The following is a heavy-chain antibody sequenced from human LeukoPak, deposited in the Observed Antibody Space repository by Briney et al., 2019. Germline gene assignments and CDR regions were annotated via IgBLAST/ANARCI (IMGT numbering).Heavy chain of an antibody. J-gene: IGHJ3*01. CDR2: SNTDGTI. CDR3: VRDRDYAFDF. CDR1: GFTFSYYS. Sequence: GGSLRLSCAASGFTFSYYSMNWVRQAPGKGLEWISYSNTDGTISYADSAKGRFTISRDNAENSLYLQMNSLRDEDTAVYFCVRDRDYAFDFWGQGTMVTVSS. V-gene: IGHV3-48*02.